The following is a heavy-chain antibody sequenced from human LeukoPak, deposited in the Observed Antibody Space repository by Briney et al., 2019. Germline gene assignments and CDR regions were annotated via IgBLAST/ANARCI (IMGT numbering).Heavy chain of an antibody. D-gene: IGHD1-26*01. J-gene: IGHJ4*02. CDR2: IIPIFGTA. CDR1: GGTFSSYA. V-gene: IGHV1-69*05. CDR3: AINPYSGSRTHFDY. Sequence: SVKVSCKASGGTFSSYAISWVRQAPGQGLEWMGGIIPIFGTANYAQKFQGRVTITTDESTSTAYMELSSLRSEDPAVYYCAINPYSGSRTHFDYWGQGTLVTVSS.